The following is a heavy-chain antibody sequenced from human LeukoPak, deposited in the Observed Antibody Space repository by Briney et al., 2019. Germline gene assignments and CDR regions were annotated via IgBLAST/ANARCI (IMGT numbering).Heavy chain of an antibody. J-gene: IGHJ4*02. CDR1: GFTFSSHW. V-gene: IGHV3-74*01. Sequence: GGSLRLSCAASGFTFSSHWMHWVRHAPGKGLVWVSRISSDGTNTNYADSVKGRFTISRDNAKNTLYLQMNSLRVEDTAVYYCTRGPPDGSGNYYPGDFWGQDPGHRLL. D-gene: IGHD3-10*01. CDR3: TRGPPDGSGNYYPGDF. CDR2: ISSDGTNT.